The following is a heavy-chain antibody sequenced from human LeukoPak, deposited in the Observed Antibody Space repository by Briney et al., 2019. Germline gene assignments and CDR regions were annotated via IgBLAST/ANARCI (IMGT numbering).Heavy chain of an antibody. CDR1: GGSISSYY. D-gene: IGHD2/OR15-2a*01. CDR3: ARSNIGGYYYYMDV. CDR2: IYTSGST. J-gene: IGHJ6*03. V-gene: IGHV4-4*09. Sequence: PSETLSLTCTVSGGSISSYYWSWIRQPPGKGLEWIGYIYTSGSTNYNPSLKSRVTISVDTSKNQFSLKLSSVTAADTAVYYRARSNIGGYYYYMDVWGKGTTVTVSS.